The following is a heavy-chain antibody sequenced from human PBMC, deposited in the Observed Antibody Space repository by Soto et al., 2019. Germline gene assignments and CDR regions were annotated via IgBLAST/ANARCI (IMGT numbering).Heavy chain of an antibody. CDR3: ARGPNGDSSFDY. Sequence: PSETLSLTCAVSGGSFIGYYWTWIRRPPGKGLEWIGEINHSGSTNYNPSLKSRVTISVDTSKNQFSLKLSSVTAADTAVYYCARGPNGDSSFDYWGKGTLVTVAS. CDR1: GGSFIGYY. J-gene: IGHJ4*02. D-gene: IGHD3-22*01. CDR2: INHSGST. V-gene: IGHV4-34*01.